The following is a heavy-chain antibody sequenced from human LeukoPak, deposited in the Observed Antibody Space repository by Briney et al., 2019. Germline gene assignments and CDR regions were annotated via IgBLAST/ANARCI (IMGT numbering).Heavy chain of an antibody. CDR3: ARVRFSRMFCDY. D-gene: IGHD3-9*01. V-gene: IGHV1-2*02. J-gene: IGHJ4*02. CDR2: INPNSGGT. CDR1: GYTFTGYY. Sequence: ASAKVSCKASGYTFTGYYMHWVRQAPGQGLEWMGWINPNSGGTNYAQKFQGRVTMTRDTSISTAYMELSRLRSDDTAVYYCARVRFSRMFCDYWGQGTLVTVSS.